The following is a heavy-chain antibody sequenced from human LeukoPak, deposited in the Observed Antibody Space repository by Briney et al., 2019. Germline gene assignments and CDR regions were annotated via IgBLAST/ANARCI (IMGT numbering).Heavy chain of an antibody. CDR3: ARPRRIAAAPTWFDP. Sequence: ASVKVSCKASGYTFTSYDINWVRQAPGQGLEWMGWMNPNSGNTGYAQKFQGRVTMTRNTSISTAYMELSSLRSEDTAVYYCARPRRIAAAPTWFDPWGQGTLVTVSS. CDR2: MNPNSGNT. J-gene: IGHJ5*02. V-gene: IGHV1-8*01. D-gene: IGHD6-13*01. CDR1: GYTFTSYD.